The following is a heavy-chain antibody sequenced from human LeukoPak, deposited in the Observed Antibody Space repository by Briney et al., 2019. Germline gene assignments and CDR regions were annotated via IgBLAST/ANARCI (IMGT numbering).Heavy chain of an antibody. J-gene: IGHJ4*02. CDR1: GYTFTNYW. CDR2: IYPGPGAGPGGSTP. Sequence: GASLQISCKSSGYTFTNYWIGWVRPLPGKGLEWMGIIYPGPGAGPGGSTPIYNPSFQGQVTISADNSITTAYLQWSSLKASDTAMYYCARHSTRPNWYSPIDYWGQGTLVTVSS. D-gene: IGHD2-21*01. V-gene: IGHV5-51*01. CDR3: ARHSTRPNWYSPIDY.